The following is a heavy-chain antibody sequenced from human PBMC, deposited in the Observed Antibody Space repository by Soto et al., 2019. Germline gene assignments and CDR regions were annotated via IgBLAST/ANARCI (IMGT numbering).Heavy chain of an antibody. Sequence: EVQLLESGGGLVQPGGSLRLACAASGFTFNNYAMNWVRQAPGRGLEWVSIFSPNGDSTYYADSVKGRFTISRDNSQNTVFLQMNSLRAEDTAIYFCAKVRLTDYLRYAPHLWGQGTLVTVSS. J-gene: IGHJ3*01. V-gene: IGHV3-23*01. CDR1: GFTFNNYA. D-gene: IGHD2-8*01. CDR3: AKVRLTDYLRYAPHL. CDR2: FSPNGDST.